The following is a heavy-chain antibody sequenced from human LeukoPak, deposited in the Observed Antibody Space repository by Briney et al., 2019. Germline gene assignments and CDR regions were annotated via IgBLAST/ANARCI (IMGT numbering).Heavy chain of an antibody. CDR3: ANAPSSGWYYFDY. D-gene: IGHD6-19*01. CDR2: ISGSGGST. J-gene: IGHJ4*02. V-gene: IGHV3-23*01. Sequence: SGGSLRLSCAASGFTFSSYAMSWVRQAPGKGLEWVSAISGSGGSTYYADSVKGRFTISRDNSKNTLYLQMNSLRAEDTAVYYCANAPSSGWYYFDYWGQGTLVTVSS. CDR1: GFTFSSYA.